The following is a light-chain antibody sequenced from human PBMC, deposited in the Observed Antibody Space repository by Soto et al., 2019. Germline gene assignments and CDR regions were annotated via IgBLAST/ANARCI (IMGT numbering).Light chain of an antibody. V-gene: IGKV3-20*01. Sequence: ERVLTQSPGTLSLSPGERATLSCSASQSIVRSYLAWYQQKPGQSPRLLIYGASSRATGIPDRFSGSGSGTDFTLTISRLEPEEFAVYYCEQYGSSPYTFGQGTKLEI. CDR3: EQYGSSPYT. CDR1: QSIVRSY. CDR2: GAS. J-gene: IGKJ2*01.